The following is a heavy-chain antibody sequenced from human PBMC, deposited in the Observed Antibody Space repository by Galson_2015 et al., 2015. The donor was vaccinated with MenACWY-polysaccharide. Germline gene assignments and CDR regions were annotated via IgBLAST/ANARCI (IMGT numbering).Heavy chain of an antibody. J-gene: IGHJ4*02. CDR1: AFTFSSYW. CDR2: ISTDGSFT. CDR3: AHFGPDWELSQ. V-gene: IGHV3-74*01. Sequence: SLRLSCAGSAFTFSSYWMHWVRQVPGKGLVWVSRISTDGSFTGNADSVKGRFTISRDNAKNPLYLQMNSLRVEDTAVYFCAHFGPDWELSQWGQGTPVTVSS. D-gene: IGHD1-7*01.